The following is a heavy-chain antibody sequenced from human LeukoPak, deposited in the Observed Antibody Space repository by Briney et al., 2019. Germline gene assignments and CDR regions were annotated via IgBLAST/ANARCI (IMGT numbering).Heavy chain of an antibody. V-gene: IGHV3-53*04. D-gene: IGHD3-10*01. CDR1: GFTVSSNY. CDR2: IYSGGST. J-gene: IGHJ4*02. CDR3: ARANGSGSYSAIDY. Sequence: GGSLRLSCAASGFTVSSNYRSWVRQAPGKGLEWVSVIYSGGSTYYADSVKGRFTISRHNSKNTLYLQMNSLRAEDTAVYYCARANGSGSYSAIDYWGQGTLVTVSS.